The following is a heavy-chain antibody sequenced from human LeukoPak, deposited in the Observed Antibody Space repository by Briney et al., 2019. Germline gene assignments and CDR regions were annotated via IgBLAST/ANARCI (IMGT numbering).Heavy chain of an antibody. CDR1: GFTFDDYA. CDR2: ISWNSGSI. V-gene: IGHV3-9*01. J-gene: IGHJ5*02. Sequence: GGSLRLSCAASGFTFDDYAMHWVRQAPGKGLEWVSGISWNSGSIGYADSVKGRFTISRDNAKNSLYLQMNSLRAEDTAVYYCAKDLYDFWSGLLSWGQGTLVTVSS. CDR3: AKDLYDFWSGLLS. D-gene: IGHD3-3*01.